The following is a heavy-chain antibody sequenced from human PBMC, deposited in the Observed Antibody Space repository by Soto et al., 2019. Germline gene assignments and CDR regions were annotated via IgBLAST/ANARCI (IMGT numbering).Heavy chain of an antibody. Sequence: QVQLVQSGAEVKKPGASVKVSCKASGYTFTSYYMHWVRQAPGQGLEWMGIINPSGGSTSYAQKFQGRVTXXRXTXXSTVYMELSSLRSEDTAVYYCARDIAVAGTIAFDIWGQGTMVTVSS. D-gene: IGHD6-19*01. J-gene: IGHJ3*02. V-gene: IGHV1-46*03. CDR3: ARDIAVAGTIAFDI. CDR1: GYTFTSYY. CDR2: INPSGGST.